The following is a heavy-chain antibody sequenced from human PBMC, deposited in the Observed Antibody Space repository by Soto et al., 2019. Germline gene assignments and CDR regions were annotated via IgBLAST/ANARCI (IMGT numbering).Heavy chain of an antibody. J-gene: IGHJ4*02. CDR1: GFTFSSYG. Sequence: QVQLVESGGGVVQPGRSLRLSCAASGFTFSSYGMHWVRQAPGKGLEWVAVIWYDGSNKYYADSVKGRFTISRDNSKNTLYLQMNSLRAEDTAVYYCARDDCGYSYGCVDYWGQGTLVTVSS. D-gene: IGHD5-18*01. CDR2: IWYDGSNK. V-gene: IGHV3-33*01. CDR3: ARDDCGYSYGCVDY.